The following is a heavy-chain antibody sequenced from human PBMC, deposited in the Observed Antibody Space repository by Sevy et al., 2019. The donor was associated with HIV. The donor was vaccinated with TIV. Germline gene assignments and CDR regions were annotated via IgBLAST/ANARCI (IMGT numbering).Heavy chain of an antibody. CDR2: IIPIFGTA. V-gene: IGHV1-69*13. D-gene: IGHD2-15*01. Sequence: ASVKVSCKASGGTFSSYAISWVRQPPGQGLEWMGGIIPIFGTANYEQKFQGRVTMTADETTSTAYKALSSLRSEDTAVYYCASDLVGVDATLHYYYYGMDVWGQGTTVTVSS. J-gene: IGHJ6*02. CDR3: ASDLVGVDATLHYYYYGMDV. CDR1: GGTFSSYA.